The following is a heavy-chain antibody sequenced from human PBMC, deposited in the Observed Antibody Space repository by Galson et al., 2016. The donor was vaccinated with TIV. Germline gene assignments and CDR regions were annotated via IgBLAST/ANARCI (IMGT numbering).Heavy chain of an antibody. CDR1: GGTFSNSV. CDR2: INPIFGTA. Sequence: SCKASGGTFSNSVIGWVRQAPGQGLEWMGSINPIFGTANYAQKFQGRVTITADTSTSTIYMELSSLRSEDTAVYYCARGRGYYFGSGSSYFDYWGQGSLVTVSS. D-gene: IGHD3-10*01. CDR3: ARGRGYYFGSGSSYFDY. V-gene: IGHV1-69*06. J-gene: IGHJ4*02.